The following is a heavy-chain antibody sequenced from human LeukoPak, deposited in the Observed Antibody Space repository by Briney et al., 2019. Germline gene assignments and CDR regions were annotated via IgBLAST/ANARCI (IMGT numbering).Heavy chain of an antibody. J-gene: IGHJ4*02. CDR3: ARDNVPGYFDY. D-gene: IGHD2-8*01. CDR2: ISHSGTT. V-gene: IGHV4-38-2*02. Sequence: GSLRLSCAASGFTFSSYWMSWVRQPPGKGLEWIGSISHSGTTYYNPSLKSRVTISVDTSKNQFSLRLTSVTAADTAVYYCARDNVPGYFDYWGQGTLVTVSS. CDR1: GFTFSSYW.